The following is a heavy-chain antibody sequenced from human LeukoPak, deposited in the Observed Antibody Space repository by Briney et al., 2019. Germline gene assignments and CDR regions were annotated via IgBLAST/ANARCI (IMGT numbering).Heavy chain of an antibody. V-gene: IGHV1-8*03. Sequence: ASVKVSCKASGGTFSSYAISWVRQAPGQGLEWMGWMNPNSGNTGYAQKFQGRVTITRNTSISTAYMELSSLRSEDTAVYYCARGGWTDWGQGTLVTVSS. D-gene: IGHD2-15*01. J-gene: IGHJ4*02. CDR1: GGTFSSYA. CDR3: ARGGWTD. CDR2: MNPNSGNT.